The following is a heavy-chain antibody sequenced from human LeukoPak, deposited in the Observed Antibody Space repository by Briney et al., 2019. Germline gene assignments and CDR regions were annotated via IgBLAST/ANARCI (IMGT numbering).Heavy chain of an antibody. Sequence: SVKVSCKASGGTFSSYAISWVRQAPGQGLEWMGRIIPIFGTANYAQKFQGRVTITADKSTSTAYMELSSLRSEDTAVYYCASGGVVITDHSYYYYGMDVWGQGTTVTVSS. V-gene: IGHV1-69*06. CDR3: ASGGVVITDHSYYYYGMDV. CDR1: GGTFSSYA. D-gene: IGHD3-22*01. J-gene: IGHJ6*02. CDR2: IIPIFGTA.